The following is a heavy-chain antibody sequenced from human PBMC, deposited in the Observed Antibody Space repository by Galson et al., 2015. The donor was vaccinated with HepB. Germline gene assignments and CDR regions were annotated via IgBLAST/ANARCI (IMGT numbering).Heavy chain of an antibody. D-gene: IGHD6-13*01. CDR2: IIPIFGTA. CDR1: GGTFSSYA. CDR3: ARGKREQLIGGEFDY. V-gene: IGHV1-69*01. J-gene: IGHJ4*02. Sequence: SCKASGGTFSSYAISWVRQAPGQGLEWMGGIIPIFGTANYAQKFQGRVTITADESTSTAYMELSSLRSEDTAVYYCARGKREQLIGGEFDYWGQGTLATVSS.